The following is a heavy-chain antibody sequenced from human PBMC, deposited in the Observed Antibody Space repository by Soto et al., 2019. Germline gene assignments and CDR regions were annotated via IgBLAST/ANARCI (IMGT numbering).Heavy chain of an antibody. Sequence: PSETLSLTCTASGGSISSYYWSWIRQPPGKGLEWIGYIYYSGSTKYNPSLKSRVTISVDRSKNQFSLKLSSVTAADTAVYYCARFYGDYYNWFDPWGQGTLVTVSS. V-gene: IGHV4-59*12. CDR2: IYYSGST. CDR3: ARFYGDYYNWFDP. J-gene: IGHJ5*02. D-gene: IGHD4-17*01. CDR1: GGSISSYY.